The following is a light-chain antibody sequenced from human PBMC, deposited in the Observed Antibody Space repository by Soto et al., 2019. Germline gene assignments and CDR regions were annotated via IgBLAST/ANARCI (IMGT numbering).Light chain of an antibody. CDR3: QHYSLYSPWT. CDR1: QNINAW. J-gene: IGKJ1*01. CDR2: DAS. V-gene: IGKV1-5*01. Sequence: DIHMTQSPSSLSLSEGDRVTITCRTSQNINAWLAWYQRRPGQAPKLLIYDASTVQSGVPSRFSGSGSGTEFTLTISSLQPDDSATYYCQHYSLYSPWTLGQGTKVDIK.